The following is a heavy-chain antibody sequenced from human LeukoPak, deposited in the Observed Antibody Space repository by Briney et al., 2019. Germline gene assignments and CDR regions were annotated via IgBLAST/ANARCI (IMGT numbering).Heavy chain of an antibody. Sequence: GGSLRLSCAASGFTFINYAMSWVRQAPGTGLQWISAISGSDVSTYYADSVKGRFTISRDNSKNMLYLQMNSQRAEDTAVYYCAKEDYYDNSCYRLPGYWGQGTLVTVSS. CDR2: ISGSDVST. CDR3: AKEDYYDNSCYRLPGY. CDR1: GFTFINYA. J-gene: IGHJ4*02. V-gene: IGHV3-23*01. D-gene: IGHD3-22*01.